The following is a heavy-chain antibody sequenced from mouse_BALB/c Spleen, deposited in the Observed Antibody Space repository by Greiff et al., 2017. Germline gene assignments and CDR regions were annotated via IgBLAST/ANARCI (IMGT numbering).Heavy chain of an antibody. Sequence: DVKLVESGGGLVQPGGSLKLSCAASGFTFSSYTMSWVRQTPEKRLEWVAYISNGGGSTYYPDTVKGRFTISRDNAKNTLYLQMSSLKSEDTAMYYCARDWDQGYFDYWGQGTTLTVSS. J-gene: IGHJ2*01. V-gene: IGHV5-12-2*01. CDR2: ISNGGGST. CDR3: ARDWDQGYFDY. CDR1: GFTFSSYT. D-gene: IGHD4-1*01.